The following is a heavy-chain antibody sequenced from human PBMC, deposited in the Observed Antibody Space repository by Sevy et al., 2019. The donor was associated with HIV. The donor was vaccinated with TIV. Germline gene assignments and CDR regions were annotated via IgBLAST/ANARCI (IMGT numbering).Heavy chain of an antibody. CDR3: AREDPYACYFDY. CDR1: GYTFTSYA. D-gene: IGHD4-17*01. V-gene: IGHV1-3*01. J-gene: IGHJ4*02. Sequence: ASVKVSCKASGYTFTSYAMHWVRQAPGQRLEWMGWINAGNGNTKYSQKFQGRVTITRDTSASTAYMELSSLRSEDTAVYYSAREDPYACYFDYWGQGTLVTVSS. CDR2: INAGNGNT.